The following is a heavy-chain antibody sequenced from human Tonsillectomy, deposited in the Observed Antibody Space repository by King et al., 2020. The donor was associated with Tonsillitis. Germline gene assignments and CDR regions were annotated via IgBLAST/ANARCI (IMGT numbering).Heavy chain of an antibody. D-gene: IGHD4-17*01. CDR1: GFTFSTYS. J-gene: IGHJ4*02. CDR3: ARDRPWATVTANY. CDR2: ISSTTSTI. V-gene: IGHV3-48*01. Sequence: GQLVQSGGGLVQPGGSLRLSCAASGFTFSTYSMNWVRQAPGKGLEWVSYISSTTSTIYYAASVKGRFTISRDNAKNSLYLQMNSLRVEDTAVYYCARDRPWATVTANYWGQGTLVTVSS.